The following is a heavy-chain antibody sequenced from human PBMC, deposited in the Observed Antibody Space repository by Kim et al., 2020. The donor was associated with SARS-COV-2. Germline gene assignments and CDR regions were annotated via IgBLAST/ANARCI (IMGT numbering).Heavy chain of an antibody. V-gene: IGHV4-59*01. CDR1: GGSISSYY. J-gene: IGHJ6*02. CDR3: ARGGGDGYNYWANYYYYGGMDV. CDR2: IYYSGST. D-gene: IGHD5-12*01. Sequence: SETLSLTCTVSGGSISSYYWSWIRQPPGKGLEWIGYIYYSGSTNYNPSLKSRVTISVDTSKNQFSLKLSSVTALDTAVYYCARGGGDGYNYWANYYYYGGMDVWGQGTTVTVSS.